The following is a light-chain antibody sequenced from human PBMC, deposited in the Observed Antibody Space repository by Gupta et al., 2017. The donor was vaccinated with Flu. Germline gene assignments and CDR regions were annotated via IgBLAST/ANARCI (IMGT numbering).Light chain of an antibody. V-gene: IGLV2-14*01. J-gene: IGLJ1*01. CDR3: SSYTSTNTFDV. Sequence: QSALTQPASVSGSPGQSINISCTGTSSDVGRSNSVSWYRQHPGKAPNRIIYDVSSRPSGVSSRFSGSKSGNTASLTISGLQAEDETDDYCSSYTSTNTFDVFGTGTKVTVL. CDR2: DVS. CDR1: SSDVGRSNS.